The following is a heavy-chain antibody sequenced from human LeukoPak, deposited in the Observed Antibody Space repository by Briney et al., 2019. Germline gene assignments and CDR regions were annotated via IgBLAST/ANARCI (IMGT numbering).Heavy chain of an antibody. V-gene: IGHV3-33*01. J-gene: IGHJ6*02. CDR2: VWYDGSNK. D-gene: IGHD3-9*01. Sequence: GGSLRLSCAASGFTFNNYGMHWVRQAPGKGLEWMALVWYDGSNKYYADSVKGRFTISRDNSKNTLYLQMNSLRAEDTAVYYCSREYFDWSRNYYYGMDVWGQGTTVTVSS. CDR3: SREYFDWSRNYYYGMDV. CDR1: GFTFNNYG.